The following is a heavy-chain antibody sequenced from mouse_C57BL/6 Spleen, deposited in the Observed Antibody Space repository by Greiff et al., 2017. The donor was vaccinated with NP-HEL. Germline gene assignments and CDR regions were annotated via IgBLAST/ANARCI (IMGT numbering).Heavy chain of an antibody. V-gene: IGHV1-69*01. CDR2: IDPSDSYT. J-gene: IGHJ2*01. D-gene: IGHD2-4*01. CDR3: ARRGYDYEDY. CDR1: GYTFTSYW. Sequence: VQLQQPGAELVMPGASVKLSCKASGYTFTSYWMHWVKQRPGQGLEWIGEIDPSDSYTNYNQKFKGKSTLTVDKSSSTAYMQLSSLTSEDSAVYYCARRGYDYEDYWGQGTTLTVSS.